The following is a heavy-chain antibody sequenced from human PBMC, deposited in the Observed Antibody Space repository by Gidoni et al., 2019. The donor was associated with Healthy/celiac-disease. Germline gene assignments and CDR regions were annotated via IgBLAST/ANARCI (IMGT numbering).Heavy chain of an antibody. J-gene: IGHJ6*02. CDR1: GFTFSSYS. Sequence: EVQLVESGGGLVKPGGSLRLSCAASGFTFSSYSMNWVRQAPGKGLEWVSSISSSSSYIYYADSVKGRFTISRDNAKNSLYLQMNSLRAEDTAVYYCARDIGEKYYYYYGMDVWGQGTTVTVSS. V-gene: IGHV3-21*01. D-gene: IGHD3-10*01. CDR2: ISSSSSYI. CDR3: ARDIGEKYYYYYGMDV.